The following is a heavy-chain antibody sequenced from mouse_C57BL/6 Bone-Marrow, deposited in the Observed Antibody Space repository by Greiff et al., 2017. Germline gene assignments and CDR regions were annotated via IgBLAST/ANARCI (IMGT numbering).Heavy chain of an antibody. Sequence: EVQVVESGGGLVQSGRSLRLSCATSGFTFSDFYMEWVRQAPGKGLEWIAASRNKANDYTTEYSASVKGRFIVSRDTSQSNLYLQMNALRDDDTAIYYSARDSPMGGWLAYWGQGTLVTVSA. CDR3: ARDSPMGGWLAY. CDR2: SRNKANDYTT. CDR1: GFTFSDFY. D-gene: IGHD1-1*02. V-gene: IGHV7-1*01. J-gene: IGHJ3*01.